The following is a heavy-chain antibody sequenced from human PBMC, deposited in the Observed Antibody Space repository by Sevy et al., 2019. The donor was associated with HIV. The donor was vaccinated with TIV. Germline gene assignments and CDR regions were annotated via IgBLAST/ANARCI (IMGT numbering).Heavy chain of an antibody. J-gene: IGHJ6*02. Sequence: ASVKVSCKASGYTFTSYGISWVRQAPGQGLEWMGWISAYNGNTNYAQKLHGRVTMTTDTSTSTAYMELRSLRSDDTAVYYCARDCSSTSCLWGMDVWGQGTTVTVSS. CDR1: GYTFTSYG. D-gene: IGHD2-2*01. CDR2: ISAYNGNT. V-gene: IGHV1-18*01. CDR3: ARDCSSTSCLWGMDV.